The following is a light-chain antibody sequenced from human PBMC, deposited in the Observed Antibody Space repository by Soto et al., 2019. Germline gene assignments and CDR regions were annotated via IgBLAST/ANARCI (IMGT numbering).Light chain of an antibody. V-gene: IGLV2-14*01. J-gene: IGLJ1*01. CDR2: EVT. Sequence: QSALTQPASVSGSPGQSITISCTGTSSDVGGYNSVSWYQQHPGKAPKLMIYEVTNRTSGVSNRFSGSKSGNTASLTISGLQAEDEADYYCSSYTSSSLYVFGTGTKLTVL. CDR1: SSDVGGYNS. CDR3: SSYTSSSLYV.